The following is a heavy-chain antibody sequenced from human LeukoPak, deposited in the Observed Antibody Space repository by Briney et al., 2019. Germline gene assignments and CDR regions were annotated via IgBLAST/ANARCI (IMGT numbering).Heavy chain of an antibody. V-gene: IGHV3-7*01. D-gene: IGHD2-15*01. J-gene: IGHJ4*02. CDR3: ARDGGPLDY. Sequence: GGSLGLSCEASGFTFSSYWMSWVRQAPGKGLEWVANIKQDGSEKYYVDSVKGRFTISRDNAKNSLYLQMNSLRAEDTAVYYCARDGGPLDYWGQGTLVTVSS. CDR1: GFTFSSYW. CDR2: IKQDGSEK.